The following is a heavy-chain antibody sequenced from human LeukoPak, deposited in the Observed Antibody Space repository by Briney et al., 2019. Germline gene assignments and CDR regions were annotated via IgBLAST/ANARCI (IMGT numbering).Heavy chain of an antibody. CDR1: GYIFTSFA. CDR2: INGGNGKT. CDR3: ARSYYDILFGYPKNNWFDP. Sequence: ASVKVSCKASGYIFTSFAIHWVRQAPGQRLEWMGWINGGNGKTQYSQKFQGRVTITRDTSANTAYMELSSLRSEDTAVCYCARSYYDILFGYPKNNWFDPWGQGTLVTVSS. J-gene: IGHJ5*02. D-gene: IGHD3-9*01. V-gene: IGHV1-3*01.